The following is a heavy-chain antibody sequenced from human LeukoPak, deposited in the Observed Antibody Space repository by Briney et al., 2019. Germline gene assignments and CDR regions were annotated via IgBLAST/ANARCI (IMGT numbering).Heavy chain of an antibody. Sequence: GGSLRLSCAASGFTVSSNYMSWVRQAPGKGLEWVSVIYSGGSTYYADSVKGRFTISRDNSKNTLYLQMNSLRAEDTAVYYCARGVATNSRSSFDYWGQGTLVTVSS. CDR3: ARGVATNSRSSFDY. D-gene: IGHD4-23*01. V-gene: IGHV3-66*01. CDR2: IYSGGST. CDR1: GFTVSSNY. J-gene: IGHJ4*02.